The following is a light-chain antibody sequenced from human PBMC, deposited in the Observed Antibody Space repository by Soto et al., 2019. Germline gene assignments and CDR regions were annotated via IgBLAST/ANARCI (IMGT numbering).Light chain of an antibody. Sequence: DSQRTQSPYTLSASVWDRVTITFRASRSLSRWLSWYQQKPGKAPNLLIYEASNLESGVPSRFSGSGSGTEFTLTISSLQPDDAATYYSQRYYPCWRSGQGTMVDI. CDR2: EAS. CDR1: RSLSRW. V-gene: IGKV1-5*03. J-gene: IGKJ1*01. CDR3: QRYYPCWR.